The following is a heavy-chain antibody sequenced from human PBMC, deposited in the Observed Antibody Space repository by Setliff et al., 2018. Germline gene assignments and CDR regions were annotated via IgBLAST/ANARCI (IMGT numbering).Heavy chain of an antibody. J-gene: IGHJ4*02. CDR2: INYLGNT. Sequence: SETLSLTCTVSGGSISSSSYYWSWIRQPPGKGLEWIGDINYLGNTYYNPSLKSRVTISVDTSKNQFSLKLSSVTAADTAVYYCARDNNPGYRGYWGRFDYWGQGTLVTVSS. V-gene: IGHV4-39*07. D-gene: IGHD3-16*02. CDR1: GGSISSSSYY. CDR3: ARDNNPGYRGYWGRFDY.